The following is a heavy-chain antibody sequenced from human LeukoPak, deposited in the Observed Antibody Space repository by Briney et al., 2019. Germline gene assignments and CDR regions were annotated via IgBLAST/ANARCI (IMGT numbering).Heavy chain of an antibody. CDR3: ASGSSSSPNAFDI. CDR2: ISSSSSAI. Sequence: TGGSLRLSCAASGFTFRSYSMNWVRQAPGKGLEWVSYISSSSSAIYYADSVKGRFTISRDNAKNSLYLQMNSLRAEDTAVYYCASGSSSSPNAFDIWGQGTMVTVSS. V-gene: IGHV3-48*01. J-gene: IGHJ3*02. CDR1: GFTFRSYS. D-gene: IGHD6-6*01.